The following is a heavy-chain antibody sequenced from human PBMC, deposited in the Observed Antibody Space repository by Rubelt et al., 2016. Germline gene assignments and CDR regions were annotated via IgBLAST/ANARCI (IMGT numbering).Heavy chain of an antibody. J-gene: IGHJ4*02. D-gene: IGHD3-22*01. CDR2: IYYDGSA. V-gene: IGHV4-39*01. CDR3: ARTLDSSGYYHPNFDY. CDR1: GGSISRSSYY. Sequence: QLQLQESGPGLVKPSETLSLTCTVSGGSISRSSYYWGWIRQPPGKGLEWIGSIYYDGSAYYNPSLKSRVTISVDTSKNQFSLKRRAVTATETAGYFCARTLDSSGYYHPNFDYWGQGTLVTVSS.